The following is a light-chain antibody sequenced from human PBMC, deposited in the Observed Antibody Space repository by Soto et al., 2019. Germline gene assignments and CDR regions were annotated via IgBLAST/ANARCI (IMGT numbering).Light chain of an antibody. Sequence: QSVLTQPASVSGSPGQSITISCTGTSGDIGSYNLVSWYQHHPGKAPQLMIYEVNKRPSGVSDRFSGSKSGNTASLTISGLQSEDETDYYCCSYAGSSIPFVFGTGTKVTVL. CDR3: CSYAGSSIPFV. CDR2: EVN. J-gene: IGLJ1*01. V-gene: IGLV2-23*02. CDR1: SGDIGSYNL.